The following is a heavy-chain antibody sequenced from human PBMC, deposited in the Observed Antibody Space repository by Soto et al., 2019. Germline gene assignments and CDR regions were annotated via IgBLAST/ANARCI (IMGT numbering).Heavy chain of an antibody. J-gene: IGHJ3*02. CDR1: GFIFSNYG. D-gene: IGHD6-13*01. CDR2: ISYDGSND. V-gene: IGHV3-30*03. Sequence: QVQLVESGGGVVQPGRSLRLSCSASGFIFSNYGMHWVRQAPGKGLEWVAVISYDGSNDYYADSVKGRFTVSRDNSRNTLFLQMNSLRAEDTAVYYCARGWQQLVRAAFDIWGQGTMVTVSS. CDR3: ARGWQQLVRAAFDI.